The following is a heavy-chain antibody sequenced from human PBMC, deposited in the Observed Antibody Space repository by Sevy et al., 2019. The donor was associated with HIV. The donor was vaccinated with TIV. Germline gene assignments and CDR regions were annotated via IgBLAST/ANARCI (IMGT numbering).Heavy chain of an antibody. J-gene: IGHJ3*02. Sequence: GGSLRLSCAASGFTFSSYSMNWVRQAPGKGLEYFSYITSSSRSIYYADSVKGRFTISRDNAKNSLYLQMNSLRDEDTVVYYWARDYKYAFDIWGQGTMVTVSS. D-gene: IGHD3-10*01. CDR2: ITSSSRSI. CDR3: ARDYKYAFDI. V-gene: IGHV3-48*02. CDR1: GFTFSSYS.